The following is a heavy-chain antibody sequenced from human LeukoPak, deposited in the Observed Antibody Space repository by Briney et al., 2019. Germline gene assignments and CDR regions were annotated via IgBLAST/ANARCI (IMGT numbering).Heavy chain of an antibody. CDR1: GFTFSNYV. V-gene: IGHV3-23*01. CDR3: AKDRNYYYMDV. J-gene: IGHJ6*03. CDR2: ISGSSVNT. Sequence: PGRSLRLSCAASGFTFSNYVMSWVRQAPGKGLEWVSSISGSSVNTFYADSVKGRFTISRDNSKNMLHLQMNSLRADDTAVYYCAKDRNYYYMDVWGKGTTVTVSS.